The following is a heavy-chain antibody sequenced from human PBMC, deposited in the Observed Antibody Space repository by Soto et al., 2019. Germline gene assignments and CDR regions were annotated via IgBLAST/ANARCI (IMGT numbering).Heavy chain of an antibody. CDR3: ARNYGDYVNLDY. Sequence: EVQLVESGGGLVKPGGSLRLSCAASGFTFSSYSMNWVRQAPGKGLEWVSSISSSSYIYYADSVKGRFTISRDNAKNSLYLQMNSLRAEDTAVYYCARNYGDYVNLDYWGQGTLVTVSS. J-gene: IGHJ4*02. CDR1: GFTFSSYS. D-gene: IGHD4-17*01. V-gene: IGHV3-21*01. CDR2: ISSSSYI.